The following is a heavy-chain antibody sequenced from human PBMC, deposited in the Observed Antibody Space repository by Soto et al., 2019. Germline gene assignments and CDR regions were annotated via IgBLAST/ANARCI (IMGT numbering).Heavy chain of an antibody. V-gene: IGHV3-23*01. Sequence: PGGSLRLSCAASGFTFSSYAMSWVRQAPGKGLEWVSAISGSGGSTYYADSVKGRFTISRDNSKNTLYLQMNSLRAEDTAVYYSAIMGRGVFPNWFDPWGQGSLVTVSS. J-gene: IGHJ5*02. CDR3: AIMGRGVFPNWFDP. CDR1: GFTFSSYA. CDR2: ISGSGGST. D-gene: IGHD3-10*01.